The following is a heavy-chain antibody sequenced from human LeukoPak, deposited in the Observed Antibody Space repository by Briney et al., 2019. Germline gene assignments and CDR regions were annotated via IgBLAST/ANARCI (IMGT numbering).Heavy chain of an antibody. V-gene: IGHV3-30*03. CDR3: AGGTGYSYGYFDY. CDR2: ISYDGSNK. D-gene: IGHD5-18*01. J-gene: IGHJ4*02. Sequence: RPGGSLRLSCAASGFTFSSYGMHWVGQAPGKGLEWVAVISYDGSNKYYADSVKGRFTISRDNSKNTLYLQMNSLKAGDTAVYYCAGGTGYSYGYFDYWGQGTLVTVSS. CDR1: GFTFSSYG.